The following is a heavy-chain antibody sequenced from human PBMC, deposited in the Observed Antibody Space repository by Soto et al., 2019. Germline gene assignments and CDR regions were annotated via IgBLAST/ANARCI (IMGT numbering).Heavy chain of an antibody. CDR1: GGTFSSYA. CDR3: GTRYYGSGSYYLADY. D-gene: IGHD3-10*01. Sequence: QVQLVQSGTEVRKPGSSVKVSCKASGGTFSSYAISWVRQAPGQGLEWMGGIIPIYGTRNYAQKFQGRVTITADESTSTAYMELSSLRSEDTAVYYCGTRYYGSGSYYLADYWGQGTLVTVSS. J-gene: IGHJ4*02. V-gene: IGHV1-69*01. CDR2: IIPIYGTR.